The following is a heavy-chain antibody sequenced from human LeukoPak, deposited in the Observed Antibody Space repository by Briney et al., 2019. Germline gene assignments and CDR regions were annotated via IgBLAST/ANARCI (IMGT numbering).Heavy chain of an antibody. V-gene: IGHV3-23*01. CDR2: ISHSGGTS. D-gene: IGHD3-22*01. CDR1: GFTFTNYA. Sequence: PGGSLRLSCAASGFTFTNYATSWVRQAPGKGLEWVSGISHSGGTSYYADSVKGRFTISRDNSKDTLYLQMSSLRGEDTAIYYCAKMLTMIVVVITSSWFDPRGQGTLVTVSS. CDR3: AKMLTMIVVVITSSWFDP. J-gene: IGHJ5*02.